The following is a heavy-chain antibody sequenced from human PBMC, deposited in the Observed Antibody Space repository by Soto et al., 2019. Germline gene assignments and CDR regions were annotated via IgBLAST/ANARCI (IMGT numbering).Heavy chain of an antibody. CDR3: ARGPYCGGDCYFEPSNWFDP. Sequence: PSETLSLTCAVSGGSISSSNWWSWVRQPPGKGLEWIGEIYHSGSTNYNPSLKSRVTISVDKSKNQFSLKLSSVTAADTAVYYCARGPYCGGDCYFEPSNWFDPWGQGTLVTVSS. CDR2: IYHSGST. J-gene: IGHJ5*02. CDR1: GGSISSSNW. D-gene: IGHD2-21*02. V-gene: IGHV4-4*02.